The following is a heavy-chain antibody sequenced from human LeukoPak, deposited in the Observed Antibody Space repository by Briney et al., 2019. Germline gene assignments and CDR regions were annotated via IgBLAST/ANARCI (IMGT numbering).Heavy chain of an antibody. J-gene: IGHJ3*02. CDR1: GFTFSSYS. CDR3: ARDEGDDAFDI. D-gene: IGHD2-21*01. V-gene: IGHV3-21*01. CDR2: ISSSSSYI. Sequence: GGSLRLPCAASGFTFSSYSMNWVRQAPGKGLEWVSSISSSSSYIYYADSVKGRFTISRDNAKNSLYLQMNSLRAEDTAVYYCARDEGDDAFDIWGQGTMVTVSS.